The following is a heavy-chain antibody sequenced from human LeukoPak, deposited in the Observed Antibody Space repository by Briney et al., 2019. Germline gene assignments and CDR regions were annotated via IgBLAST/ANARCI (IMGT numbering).Heavy chain of an antibody. CDR3: AKSTRGWYGWFDP. D-gene: IGHD6-19*01. CDR1: GFTFSSYA. CDR2: ISGGGGST. Sequence: AGGSLRLSCAASGFTFSSYAMSWVRQAPGKGLEWVSAISGGGGSTYYADSVKGRFTISRDNSKNTLYLQMNSLRAEDTAVYYCAKSTRGWYGWFDPWGQGTLVTVSS. J-gene: IGHJ5*02. V-gene: IGHV3-23*01.